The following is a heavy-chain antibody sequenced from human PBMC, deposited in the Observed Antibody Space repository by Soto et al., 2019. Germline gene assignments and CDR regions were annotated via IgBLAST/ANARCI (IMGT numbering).Heavy chain of an antibody. CDR3: ARDRAIAARLDAFDI. CDR1: GYTFTSYY. J-gene: IGHJ3*02. V-gene: IGHV1-46*01. D-gene: IGHD6-6*01. CDR2: INPSGGST. Sequence: ASVKVSCKASGYTFTSYYMHWVRQAPGQGLEWMGIINPSGGSTSYAQKFQGRVTMTRDTSTSTVYMELSSLRSEDTAVYYCARDRAIAARLDAFDIWGQGTMVTVSS.